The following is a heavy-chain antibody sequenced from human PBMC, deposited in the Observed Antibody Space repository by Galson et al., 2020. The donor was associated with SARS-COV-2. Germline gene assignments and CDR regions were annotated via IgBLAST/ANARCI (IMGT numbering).Heavy chain of an antibody. J-gene: IGHJ4*02. CDR2: LYTGGTT. CDR1: GFTVSNNY. D-gene: IGHD4-17*01. Sequence: TGGSLRLSCTPSGFTVSNNYMSWVRQAPGKGLEWVSALYTGGTTYYAHSVRGRFTISSDNSKNTLYLQMNSLRAEDTAVYYCARQRDATTIFDYWGQGTLVTVYS. CDR3: ARQRDATTIFDY. V-gene: IGHV3-66*04.